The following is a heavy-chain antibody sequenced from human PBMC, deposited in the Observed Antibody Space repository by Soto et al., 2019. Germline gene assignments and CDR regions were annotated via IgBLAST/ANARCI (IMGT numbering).Heavy chain of an antibody. V-gene: IGHV1-18*01. CDR3: VRDLDGSGSYYTDY. J-gene: IGHJ4*02. CDR1: CYTFITFG. D-gene: IGHD3-10*01. CDR2: ISTYNGNT. Sequence: ASVKVSCKASCYTFITFGIIWVRQGPGQGLEWMGWISTYNGNTNYAQRLQGRVTMTTDTSTSTAYMELRGLRSDDTAVYYCVRDLDGSGSYYTDYWGQGTLVTVSS.